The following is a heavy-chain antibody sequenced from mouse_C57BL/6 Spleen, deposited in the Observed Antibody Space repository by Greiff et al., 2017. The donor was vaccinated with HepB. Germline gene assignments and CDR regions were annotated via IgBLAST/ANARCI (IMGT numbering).Heavy chain of an antibody. Sequence: QVQLKQSGAELARPGASVKLSCKASGYTFTSYGISWVKQRTGQGLEWIGEIYPRSGNTYYNEKFKGKATLTADKSSSTAYMELRSLTSEDSAVYFCARSKTSVYDGYYLAYWGQGTLVTVSA. CDR2: IYPRSGNT. CDR3: ARSKTSVYDGYYLAY. J-gene: IGHJ3*01. V-gene: IGHV1-81*01. CDR1: GYTFTSYG. D-gene: IGHD2-3*01.